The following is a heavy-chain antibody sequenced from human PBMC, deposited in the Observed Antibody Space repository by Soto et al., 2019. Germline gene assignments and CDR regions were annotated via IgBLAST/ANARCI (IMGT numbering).Heavy chain of an antibody. Sequence: GGSLRLSCAASGFTFSSYGMHWVRQAPGKGLEWVAVISYDGSNKYYADSVKGRFTISRDNSKNTLYLQMNSLRAEDTAVYYCAKDPPAVYYDFWSGWGYGMDVWGQGTTVTVSS. D-gene: IGHD3-3*01. J-gene: IGHJ6*02. CDR3: AKDPPAVYYDFWSGWGYGMDV. V-gene: IGHV3-30*18. CDR1: GFTFSSYG. CDR2: ISYDGSNK.